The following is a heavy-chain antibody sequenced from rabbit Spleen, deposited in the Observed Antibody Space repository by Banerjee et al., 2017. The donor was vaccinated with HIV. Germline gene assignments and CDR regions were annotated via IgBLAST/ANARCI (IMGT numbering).Heavy chain of an antibody. CDR2: IDTVFGIT. J-gene: IGHJ4*01. D-gene: IGHD4-1*01. CDR3: VREVAAKFNL. V-gene: IGHV1S47*01. Sequence: QEQLVESGGGLVQPGGSLKLSCKASGFDFSTYGVSWVRQAPGKGLEWIGYIDTVFGITYYASWVNGRFTISSHNAQNTLYLQLNSLTAADTATYFCVREVAAKFNLWGPGTLVTVS. CDR1: GFDFSTYG.